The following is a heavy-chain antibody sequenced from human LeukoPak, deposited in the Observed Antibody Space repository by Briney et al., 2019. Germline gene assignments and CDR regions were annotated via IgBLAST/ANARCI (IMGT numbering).Heavy chain of an antibody. D-gene: IGHD6-13*01. CDR3: AREGAAADSYYYYYMDV. Sequence: HTGGSLRLSCAASGFTFSSYAMHWVRQAPGKGLEWVAVISYDGSNKYYADSVKGRFTISRDNSKNTLYLQMNSLRAEDTAVYYCAREGAAADSYYYYYMDVWGKGTTVTVSS. CDR1: GFTFSSYA. V-gene: IGHV3-30*04. CDR2: ISYDGSNK. J-gene: IGHJ6*03.